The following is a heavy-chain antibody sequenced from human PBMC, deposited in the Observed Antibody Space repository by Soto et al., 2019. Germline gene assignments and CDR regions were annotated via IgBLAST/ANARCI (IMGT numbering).Heavy chain of an antibody. CDR2: INPDGSDK. V-gene: IGHV3-7*01. CDR1: GFTFNIHW. CDR3: ARDPAFGAIGY. J-gene: IGHJ4*02. Sequence: PGGSLRLSCVVSGFTFNIHWMSWVRQAPGKGLEWVAKINPDGSDKTYVDSVKGRFTISRDNAKDSVYLQMDSLRVEDTAVYYCARDPAFGAIGYWGPGTLVTVSS. D-gene: IGHD2-2*01.